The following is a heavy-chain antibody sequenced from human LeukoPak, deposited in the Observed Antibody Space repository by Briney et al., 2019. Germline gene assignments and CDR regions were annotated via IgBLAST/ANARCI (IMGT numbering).Heavy chain of an antibody. CDR1: GFTFSSHW. CDR3: ARGHLGRDY. Sequence: GGSLRLSCAASGFTFSSHWMSWVRQAPGKGLEWVADIRPDGSEKYYVDSMTGRFTISRDNAKSLVYLQINSLRVEDTAVYYCARGHLGRDYWGQGTLVTVSS. CDR2: IRPDGSEK. D-gene: IGHD1-26*01. V-gene: IGHV3-7*01. J-gene: IGHJ4*02.